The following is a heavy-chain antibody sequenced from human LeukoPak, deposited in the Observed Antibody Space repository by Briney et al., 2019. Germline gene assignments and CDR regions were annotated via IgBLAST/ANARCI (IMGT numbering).Heavy chain of an antibody. D-gene: IGHD3-22*01. V-gene: IGHV4-39*01. CDR3: ARHPPYDSSGYYRDY. J-gene: IGHJ4*02. Sequence: SETLSLTCTVSGGSISSYYWGWIRQPPGKGLEWIGSIYYSGSTYYNPSLKSRVTISVDTSKNQFSLKLSSVTAADTAVYYCARHPPYDSSGYYRDYWGQGTLVTVSS. CDR2: IYYSGST. CDR1: GGSISSYY.